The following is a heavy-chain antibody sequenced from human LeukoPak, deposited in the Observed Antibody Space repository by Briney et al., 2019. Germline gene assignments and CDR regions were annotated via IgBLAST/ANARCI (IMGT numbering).Heavy chain of an antibody. CDR1: GFTVSSNY. CDR2: IYSGGST. V-gene: IGHV3-53*01. CDR3: ARGRLPYSLYYFDY. J-gene: IGHJ4*02. D-gene: IGHD5-18*01. Sequence: GGSLRLSCAASGFTVSSNYMSWVRQAPGKGLEWVSVIYSGGSTYYADSVKGRFTISRDNSKNTLYLQMNSLRAEDTAVYYCARGRLPYSLYYFDYWGQGTLVTVSS.